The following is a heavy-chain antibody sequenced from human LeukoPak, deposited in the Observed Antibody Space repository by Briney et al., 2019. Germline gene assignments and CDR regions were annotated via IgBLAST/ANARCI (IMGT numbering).Heavy chain of an antibody. Sequence: ASVKVSFKASGYTFIDYHIHWVRQVPGQGLEWMGWINPKSGGTKYAQKFQGRVTMTRDTSISTAYMDLSRLRSDDTAVYYCAKDAGTYYYMDVWGKGTTVTVSS. V-gene: IGHV1-2*02. CDR1: GYTFIDYH. CDR3: AKDAGTYYYMDV. J-gene: IGHJ6*03. CDR2: INPKSGGT.